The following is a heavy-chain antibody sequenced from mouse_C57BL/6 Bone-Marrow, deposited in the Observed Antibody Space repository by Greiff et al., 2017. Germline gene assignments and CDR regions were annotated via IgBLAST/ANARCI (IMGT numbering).Heavy chain of an antibody. D-gene: IGHD1-1*01. CDR3: ARHHYYGSSYGFAY. V-gene: IGHV1-42*01. CDR2: INPSTGGT. CDR1: GYSFTGYY. J-gene: IGHJ3*01. Sequence: VQLQQSGPELVKPGASVKISCKASGYSFTGYYMNWVKQSPEKSLEWIGEINPSTGGTTYNQKFKAKATLTVDKSSSTAYMQLKSLTSEDSAVYYCARHHYYGSSYGFAYWGQGTLVTVSA.